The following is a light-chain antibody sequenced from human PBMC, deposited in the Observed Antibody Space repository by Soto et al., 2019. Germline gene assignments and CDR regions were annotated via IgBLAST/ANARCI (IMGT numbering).Light chain of an antibody. CDR1: QTISSW. J-gene: IGKJ1*01. Sequence: EIQMTQSPSTLCASVGDRVTITCRASQTISSWLAWYQQKPGKAPKLLIYKASTLKSGVPSRFSGSGSGTEFTLTISSLQPDDFATYYCQHYNSYSEAFGQGTKVDIK. CDR2: KAS. CDR3: QHYNSYSEA. V-gene: IGKV1-5*03.